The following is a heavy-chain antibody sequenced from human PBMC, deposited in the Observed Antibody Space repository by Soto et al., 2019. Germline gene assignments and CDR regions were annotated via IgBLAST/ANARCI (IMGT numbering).Heavy chain of an antibody. V-gene: IGHV4-31*03. CDR1: GGTIRSGGHY. CDR2: IHYSGTT. Sequence: SETLSLTCTVSGGTIRSGGHYWSWIRQVPGKGLQWMGYIHYSGTTYSNPSLKSRLSISVDKSKNQFSLGLSSVTAADTAVYYCARMPYYDFLTGNVGDYYYGVDVWGQGTTVT. J-gene: IGHJ6*02. D-gene: IGHD3-9*01. CDR3: ARMPYYDFLTGNVGDYYYGVDV.